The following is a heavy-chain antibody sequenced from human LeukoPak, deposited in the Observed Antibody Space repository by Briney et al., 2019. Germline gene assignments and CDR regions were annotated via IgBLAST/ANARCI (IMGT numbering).Heavy chain of an antibody. CDR3: ARSLGTTRLHRGAFDV. J-gene: IGHJ3*01. Sequence: PGGSLRLSCAASGFAVSSHYMSWVRQAPGKGLEWVSIISSDGITSYADSIKGRFTISRDNSRNTVYLQMSSLRPEDTAVYYCARSLGTTRLHRGAFDVWGQGTVVTVSS. CDR2: ISSDGIT. V-gene: IGHV3-66*02. D-gene: IGHD1-26*01. CDR1: GFAVSSHY.